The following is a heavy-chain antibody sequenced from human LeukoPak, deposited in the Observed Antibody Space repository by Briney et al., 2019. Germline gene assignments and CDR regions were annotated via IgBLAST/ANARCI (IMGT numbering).Heavy chain of an antibody. J-gene: IGHJ4*02. D-gene: IGHD3-22*01. V-gene: IGHV3-23*01. Sequence: GGTLRLSCAASGFTFSSYGMSWVRQAPGKGLEWVSAISGSGGSTYYADSVKGRFTISRDNSKNTLYLQMNSLRAEDTAVYYCAKDLSSYYYDSSGFSPIDYWGQGTLVTVSS. CDR3: AKDLSSYYYDSSGFSPIDY. CDR2: ISGSGGST. CDR1: GFTFSSYG.